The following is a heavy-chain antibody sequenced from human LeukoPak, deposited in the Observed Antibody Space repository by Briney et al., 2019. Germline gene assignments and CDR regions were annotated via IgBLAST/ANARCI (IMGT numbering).Heavy chain of an antibody. D-gene: IGHD1-26*01. CDR2: IYYSGST. CDR3: ARDRLWELGGFDY. V-gene: IGHV4-59*01. CDR1: GGSISSYY. Sequence: SETLSLTCTVSGGSISSYYWSWIRQPPGKGLEWIGYIYYSGSTNYNPSLKSRVTISVDTSKNQFSLKLSSVTAADTAVYCCARDRLWELGGFDYWGQGTLVTVSS. J-gene: IGHJ4*02.